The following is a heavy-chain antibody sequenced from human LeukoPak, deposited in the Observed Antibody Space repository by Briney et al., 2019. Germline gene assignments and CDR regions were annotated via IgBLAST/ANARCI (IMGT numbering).Heavy chain of an antibody. CDR1: GFTFSSYA. J-gene: IGHJ5*02. CDR2: ISGSGGST. V-gene: IGHV3-23*01. Sequence: GGSLRLSCAASGFTFSSYAMSWVRQAPGKGLEWVSAISGSGGSTYYADSVKGRFTISRDNSKNTLYLQMNSLRAEDTAVYYCAKDLRAERLSSIAARPRPGPFDPWGQGTLVTVSS. D-gene: IGHD6-6*01. CDR3: AKDLRAERLSSIAARPRPGPFDP.